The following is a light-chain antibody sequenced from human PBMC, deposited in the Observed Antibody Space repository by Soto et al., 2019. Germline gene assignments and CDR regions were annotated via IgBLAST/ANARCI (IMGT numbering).Light chain of an antibody. V-gene: IGKV3-15*01. CDR1: QSVSSN. CDR2: GAS. Sequence: EIVMTQSPATLSVSPGERATLSCRASQSVSSNLAWYQQKPGQAPRLLIYGASTRATGIPARFSGSGSGTEFTLTISSLQSEDFAVCYCQQYNNWPLPITFGQGTRLEIK. CDR3: QQYNNWPLPIT. J-gene: IGKJ5*01.